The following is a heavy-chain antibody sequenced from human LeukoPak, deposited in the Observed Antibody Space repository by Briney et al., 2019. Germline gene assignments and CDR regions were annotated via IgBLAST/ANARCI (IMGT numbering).Heavy chain of an antibody. V-gene: IGHV4-39*01. D-gene: IGHD2-2*01. J-gene: IGHJ4*02. Sequence: PSETLSLTCTVSGGSISSSSYYWGWIRQPPGKGLEWIGSIYYSGSTYYNPSLKSRVTISVDTSKNQFSLKLSSVTAADTAVYYCARHHTSHIVVPAASDYWGQGTLVTVSS. CDR1: GGSISSSSYY. CDR2: IYYSGST. CDR3: ARHHTSHIVVPAASDY.